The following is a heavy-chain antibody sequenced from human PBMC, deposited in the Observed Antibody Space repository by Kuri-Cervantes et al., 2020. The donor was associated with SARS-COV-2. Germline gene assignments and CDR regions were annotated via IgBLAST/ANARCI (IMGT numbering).Heavy chain of an antibody. CDR3: ARDLLGVLGIDAFDI. V-gene: IGHV3-30*14. D-gene: IGHD6-13*01. CDR2: ISYDGSNK. J-gene: IGHJ3*02. Sequence: GGSLRLSCAASGFTFSSYAMHWVRQAPGKRLEWVAVISYDGSNKYYADSVKGRFTISRDNSKNTLYLQMNSLRAEDTAVYYCARDLLGVLGIDAFDIWGQGTMVTVSS. CDR1: GFTFSSYA.